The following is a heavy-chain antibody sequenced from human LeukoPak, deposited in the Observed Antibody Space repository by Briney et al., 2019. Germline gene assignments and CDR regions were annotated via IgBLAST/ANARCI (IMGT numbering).Heavy chain of an antibody. V-gene: IGHV4-39*01. D-gene: IGHD3-3*01. J-gene: IGHJ5*02. CDR3: ARHVPTTIFFNWFDP. CDR1: GGSINRSSRYY. Sequence: SETLSLTCTVSGGSINRSSRYYWGWIRQPPGKGLEWIGSIFYSGSTYYNPSLKSRVTISVDTSNNQFSLKLTSVTAADTAVYYCARHVPTTIFFNWFDPWGQGTLVTVSS. CDR2: IFYSGST.